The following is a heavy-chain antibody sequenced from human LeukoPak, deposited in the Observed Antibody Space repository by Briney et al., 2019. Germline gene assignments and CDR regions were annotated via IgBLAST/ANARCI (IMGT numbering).Heavy chain of an antibody. V-gene: IGHV3-23*01. CDR3: AKFDVAAAGTQYFDY. CDR2: ISGSGGST. CDR1: GFTFSSYA. D-gene: IGHD6-13*01. Sequence: GGSLRLSCAASGFTFSSYAMSWVRQAPGKGLEWVSAISGSGGSTYYADSVKGRFTISRDNSKDTLYLQMNSLRAEDTAVYYCAKFDVAAAGTQYFDYWGQGTLVTVSS. J-gene: IGHJ4*02.